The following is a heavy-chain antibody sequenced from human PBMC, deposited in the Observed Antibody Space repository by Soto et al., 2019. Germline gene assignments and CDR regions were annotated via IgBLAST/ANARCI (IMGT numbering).Heavy chain of an antibody. J-gene: IGHJ5*02. V-gene: IGHV4-30-2*06. D-gene: IGHD1-1*01. CDR2: VYYGGKT. CDR1: GGLVSGGFS. Sequence: QLHLQEYGSRLVKPSQTLSLTCSVSGGLVSGGFSWNWIRQSPGKGLEWIGFVYYGGKTHFNPSLESRVTMSIDASKNQFTLNLTSVTAADTAVYFCARGAQLAFDWFDPWGQGILVTVSS. CDR3: ARGAQLAFDWFDP.